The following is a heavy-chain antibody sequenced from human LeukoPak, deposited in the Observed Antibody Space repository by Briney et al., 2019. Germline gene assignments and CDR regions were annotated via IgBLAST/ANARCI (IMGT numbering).Heavy chain of an antibody. D-gene: IGHD3-16*02. CDR2: ISGSGDTT. V-gene: IGHV3-23*01. CDR1: GFTFSTYA. J-gene: IGHJ5*01. Sequence: PGGSLRLSCAASGFTFSTYAMSWVRQAPGKGLEWVSGISGSGDTTYYADSVRGRFTISRDNSKNNLYLQMNSLRAEDTAVFYCAKVEDSLFYDSWGQGTLVTVSS. CDR3: AKVEDSLFYDS.